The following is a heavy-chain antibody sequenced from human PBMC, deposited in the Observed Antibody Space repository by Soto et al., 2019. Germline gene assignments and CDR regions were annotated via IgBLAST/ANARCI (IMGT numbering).Heavy chain of an antibody. CDR3: ARSRKSNWFDP. CDR1: GYSISSGYY. J-gene: IGHJ5*02. CDR2: IYHSGST. Sequence: SETLSLTCAVSGYSISSGYYWGWIRQPPGKGLEWIGSIYHSGSTYYNPSLKSRVTISVDTSKNQFSLKLSSVTAADTAVYYCARSRKSNWFDPWGQGTLGTV. V-gene: IGHV4-38-2*01.